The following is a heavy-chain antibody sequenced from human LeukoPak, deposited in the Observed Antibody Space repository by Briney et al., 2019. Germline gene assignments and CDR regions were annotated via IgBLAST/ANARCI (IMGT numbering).Heavy chain of an antibody. V-gene: IGHV1-2*02. CDR3: ATGGASRDGYNGPWGY. Sequence: ASVKVSCKVSGYTFTGYYMHWVRQAPGQGLEWMGWINPNSGGTNYAQKLQGRVTMTTDTSTSTAYMELRSLRSDDTAVYYCATGGASRDGYNGPWGYWGQGTLVTVSS. CDR1: GYTFTGYY. D-gene: IGHD5-24*01. J-gene: IGHJ4*02. CDR2: INPNSGGT.